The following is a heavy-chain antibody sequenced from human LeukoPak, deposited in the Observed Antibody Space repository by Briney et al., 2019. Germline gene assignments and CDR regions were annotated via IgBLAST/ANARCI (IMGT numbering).Heavy chain of an antibody. Sequence: GGSLRLSCAASGFTLSTSGMSWVRQAPGKGLEWVSFISGGAGSTNYADSVKGRFTMSRDTAKSTLSLQMTSLRDDDTATYYCAKGRGSTSIYEYWGQGTLVTVSS. D-gene: IGHD2-2*01. CDR2: ISGGAGST. CDR3: AKGRGSTSIYEY. CDR1: GFTLSTSG. V-gene: IGHV3-23*01. J-gene: IGHJ4*02.